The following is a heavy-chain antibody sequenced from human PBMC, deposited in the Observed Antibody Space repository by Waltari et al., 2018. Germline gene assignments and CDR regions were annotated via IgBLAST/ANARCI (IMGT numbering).Heavy chain of an antibody. D-gene: IGHD2-8*01. CDR2: ISSSGSTI. CDR3: ARDGDCTNGVCDDS. Sequence: EVQLVESGGGLVQPGGSLRLSCAASGFTFSSYEMNWVRQAPGKGLEWVSYISSSGSTIYYADSVKGRFTISRDNAKNSLYLQMNSLRAEDTAVYYCARDGDCTNGVCDDSWGQGTLVTVSS. CDR1: GFTFSSYE. J-gene: IGHJ5*01. V-gene: IGHV3-48*03.